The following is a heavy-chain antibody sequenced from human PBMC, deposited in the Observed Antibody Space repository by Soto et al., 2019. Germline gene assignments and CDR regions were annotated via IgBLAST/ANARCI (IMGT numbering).Heavy chain of an antibody. Sequence: SVKVSCKASGLTFTSSAMQWVRQARGQRLEWIGWIVVGSGNTNYAQKTQERVTITRDMSTSTAYMELSSLRSEDTAVYYCAAESRSYGDYGGYYMDVWGKGTTVTVSS. D-gene: IGHD4-17*01. CDR2: IVVGSGNT. CDR1: GLTFTSSA. CDR3: AAESRSYGDYGGYYMDV. V-gene: IGHV1-58*02. J-gene: IGHJ6*03.